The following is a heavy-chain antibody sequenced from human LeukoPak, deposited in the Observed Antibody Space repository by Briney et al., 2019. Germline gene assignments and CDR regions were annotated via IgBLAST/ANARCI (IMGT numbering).Heavy chain of an antibody. CDR1: GYTFADYF. J-gene: IGHJ4*02. D-gene: IGHD1-26*01. CDR3: ARDVSSTPNWEFDY. V-gene: IGHV1-2*06. CDR2: INAKSGGT. Sequence: ASVKVSCKTSGYTFADYFIHWVRQAPGQALEYMGRINAKSGGTEYQQKFQGRVTMTRDMSISTAYVEINWLVSDDTAIYYCARDVSSTPNWEFDYWGQGTTVTVSS.